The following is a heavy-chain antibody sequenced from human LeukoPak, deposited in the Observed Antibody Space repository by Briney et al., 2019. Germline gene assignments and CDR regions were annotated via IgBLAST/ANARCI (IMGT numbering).Heavy chain of an antibody. Sequence: GVSLRLLCGASGLTFTTYDMAWVRRASGKGLEGGSLVTTSGGGTYYADSVKGRFTISRDHSMNTVYLQMNYLRADDTAIYYCAKEFSLLRNPTVFDSWGQGSLVTVSS. J-gene: IGHJ4*02. CDR3: AKEFSLLRNPTVFDS. CDR1: GLTFTTYD. CDR2: VTTSGGGT. V-gene: IGHV3-23*01. D-gene: IGHD1-14*01.